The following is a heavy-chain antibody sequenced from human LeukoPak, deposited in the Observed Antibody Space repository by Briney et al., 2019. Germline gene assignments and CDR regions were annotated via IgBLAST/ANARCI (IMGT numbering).Heavy chain of an antibody. CDR1: GFTFSSYG. CDR3: AKPQLGG. D-gene: IGHD3-16*01. Sequence: GGSLRLSCAASGFTFSSYGMHWVRQAPGKGLEWVAVISYDGSNKYYADSVKGRFTISRDNSKNTLCLRMNSLRAEDTAVYYCAKPQLGGWGQGTLVTVSS. CDR2: ISYDGSNK. V-gene: IGHV3-30*18. J-gene: IGHJ4*02.